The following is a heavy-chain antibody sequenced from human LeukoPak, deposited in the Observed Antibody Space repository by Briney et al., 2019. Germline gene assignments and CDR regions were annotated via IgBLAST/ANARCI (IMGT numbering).Heavy chain of an antibody. V-gene: IGHV3-23*01. J-gene: IGHJ4*02. CDR1: GFTFSSYA. D-gene: IGHD3-10*01. Sequence: PGGSLRLSCAASGFTFSSYAMTWVRQAPGKGLEWVSTISSSGGSTYYADSVKGRFTISRDNSKNTLYLQMNSLRAEDTAVYYCATDRGGYGSGSYDYWGQGTLVTVSS. CDR2: ISSSGGST. CDR3: ATDRGGYGSGSYDY.